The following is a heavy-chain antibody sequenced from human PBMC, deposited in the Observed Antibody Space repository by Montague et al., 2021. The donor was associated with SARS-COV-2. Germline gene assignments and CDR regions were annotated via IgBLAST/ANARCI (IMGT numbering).Heavy chain of an antibody. D-gene: IGHD5-24*01. J-gene: IGHJ5*02. CDR3: ARDRRRWLQLNNWFDP. V-gene: IGHV4-39*02. CDR1: GGSISNSNYY. CDR2: VYYSGNT. Sequence: SETLSLTCTVSGGSISNSNYYWGWIRQPPGKGLEWIGSVYYSGNTYHNSSLKSRVSISVDTSKNQFSLKLLSSVTAADTAVYYCARDRRRWLQLNNWFDPWGQGTLVTVSS.